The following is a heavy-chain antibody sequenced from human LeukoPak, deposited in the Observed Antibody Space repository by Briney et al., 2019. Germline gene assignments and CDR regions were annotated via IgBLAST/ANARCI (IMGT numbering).Heavy chain of an antibody. D-gene: IGHD4-17*01. CDR3: ARFYDYGDYEGSYFDY. V-gene: IGHV4-59*08. CDR2: IYYSGST. CDR1: GGSISSYY. Sequence: SETLSLTCTVSGGSISSYYWSWIRQPPGKGLEWIGYIYYSGSTNYNPSLKSRVTISADTSKNQFSLKLSSVTAADTAVYYCARFYDYGDYEGSYFDYWGQGTLVTVSS. J-gene: IGHJ4*02.